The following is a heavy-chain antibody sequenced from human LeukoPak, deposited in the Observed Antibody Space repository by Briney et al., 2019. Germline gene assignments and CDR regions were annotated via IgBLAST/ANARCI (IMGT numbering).Heavy chain of an antibody. D-gene: IGHD6-13*01. CDR1: GYTFTSYH. V-gene: IGHV1-8*01. CDR2: MNTNSGDT. CDR3: ARGTNRYISNWKFYYFYYMDV. J-gene: IGHJ6*03. Sequence: GASVRVSCKASGYTFTSYHIKWVRQAPGQGLEWMGWMNTNSGDTDYEQKFQGGVTMTRNTAISTAYSQLSSLKSDDTAVYHCARGTNRYISNWKFYYFYYMDVWGKGTTVTVSS.